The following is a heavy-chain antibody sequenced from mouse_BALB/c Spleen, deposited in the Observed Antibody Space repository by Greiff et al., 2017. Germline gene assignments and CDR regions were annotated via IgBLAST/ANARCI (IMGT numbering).Heavy chain of an antibody. Sequence: EVKLVESGGGLVQPGGSLRLSCATSGFTFTDYYMSWVRQPPGKALEWLGFIRNKANGYTTEYSASVKGRFTISRDNSQSILYLQMNTLRAEDSATYYCARDTLNWEGYFDYWGQGTTLTVSS. CDR2: IRNKANGYTT. D-gene: IGHD4-1*02. CDR1: GFTFTDYY. J-gene: IGHJ2*01. CDR3: ARDTLNWEGYFDY. V-gene: IGHV7-3*02.